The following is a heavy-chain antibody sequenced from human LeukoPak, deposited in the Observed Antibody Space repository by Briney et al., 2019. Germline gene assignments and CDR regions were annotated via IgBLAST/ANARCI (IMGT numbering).Heavy chain of an antibody. CDR3: ARVLSDNNGWYHFDY. J-gene: IGHJ4*02. CDR1: GFPFSSFA. V-gene: IGHV3-23*01. D-gene: IGHD6-19*01. Sequence: GGSLRLSCAASGFPFSSFAMTWVRKAPGKGLEWAPGFSGDAGRTYYADSVKGRFTVSRDDSMNTLYLQVNSLRAEDTAVYYCARVLSDNNGWYHFDYWGQGTLVTVSS. CDR2: FSGDAGRT.